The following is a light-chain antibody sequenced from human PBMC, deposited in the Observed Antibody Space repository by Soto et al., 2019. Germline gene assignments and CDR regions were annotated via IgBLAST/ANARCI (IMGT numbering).Light chain of an antibody. V-gene: IGKV2-28*01. Sequence: DIVMTQSPLSLAVTPGEPASISCRSSQSLLHSNGYNYLDWYLQKPGQSPQLLIYLGSNRASGVPDRFMGSGSGTDFTLKISRVEAEDVGVYYCMQALQTPISFGPGTQVDIK. J-gene: IGKJ3*01. CDR2: LGS. CDR1: QSLLHSNGYNY. CDR3: MQALQTPIS.